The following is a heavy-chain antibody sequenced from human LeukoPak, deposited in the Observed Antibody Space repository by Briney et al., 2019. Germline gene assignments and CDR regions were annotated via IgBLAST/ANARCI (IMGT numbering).Heavy chain of an antibody. CDR2: ISYDGSNK. J-gene: IGHJ6*03. CDR3: AKEWVRGVDGRYYYMDV. V-gene: IGHV3-30*04. CDR1: GFTFSSYA. Sequence: GGSLRLSCAASGFTFSSYAMHWVRQAPGKGLEWVAVISYDGSNKYYADSVKGRFTISRDNSKNTLYLQMNSLRAEDTAVYYCAKEWVRGVDGRYYYMDVWGKGTTVTVSS. D-gene: IGHD3-10*01.